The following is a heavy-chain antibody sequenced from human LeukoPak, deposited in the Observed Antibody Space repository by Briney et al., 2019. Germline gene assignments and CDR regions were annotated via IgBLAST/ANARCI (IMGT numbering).Heavy chain of an antibody. CDR2: INHSGST. CDR3: ARAPRRYSSGWYGGGYYFDY. Sequence: SETLSLTCTVSGGSISSSSYYWGWIRQPPGKGLEWIGEINHSGSTNYNPSLKSRVTISVDTSKNQFSLKLSSVTAADTAVYYCARAPRRYSSGWYGGGYYFDYWGQGTLVTVSS. V-gene: IGHV4-39*07. D-gene: IGHD6-19*01. J-gene: IGHJ4*02. CDR1: GGSISSSSYY.